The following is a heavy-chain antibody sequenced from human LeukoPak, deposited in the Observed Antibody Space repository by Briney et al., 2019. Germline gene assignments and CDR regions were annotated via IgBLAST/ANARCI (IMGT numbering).Heavy chain of an antibody. Sequence: GGSLRLSCAASGFTFSSYGMYWVRQAPGKGLEWVAVISYDGSNKYYADSVKGRFTISRDNSKNTLYLQMNSLRAEDTAVYYCAKDPQNYGSGTYFDYWGQGTLVTVSS. V-gene: IGHV3-30*18. D-gene: IGHD3-10*01. CDR3: AKDPQNYGSGTYFDY. CDR1: GFTFSSYG. J-gene: IGHJ4*02. CDR2: ISYDGSNK.